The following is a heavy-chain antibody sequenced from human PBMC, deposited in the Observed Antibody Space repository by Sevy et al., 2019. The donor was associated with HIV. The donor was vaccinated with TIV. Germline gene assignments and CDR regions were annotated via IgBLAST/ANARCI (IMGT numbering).Heavy chain of an antibody. V-gene: IGHV3-7*01. CDR3: ARYERFGGSLWVGFDI. D-gene: IGHD2-21*01. J-gene: IGHJ3*02. CDR1: GFTFSSYY. CDR2: IKQDGSER. Sequence: GGSLRLSCATSGFTFSSYYMSWVRQAPGKGLEWVANIKQDGSERHYVDSVKGRFTISRDNAKNSLYLQMNSLRDEDTAVYYCARYERFGGSLWVGFDIWGQGTMVTVSS.